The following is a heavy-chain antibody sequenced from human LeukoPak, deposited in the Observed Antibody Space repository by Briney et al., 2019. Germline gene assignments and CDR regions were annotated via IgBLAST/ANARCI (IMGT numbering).Heavy chain of an antibody. J-gene: IGHJ4*02. V-gene: IGHV4-34*01. CDR2: INHSGST. CDR1: GGSFSGYY. Sequence: SETLSLTCAVYGGSFSGYYWSWIRQPPGKGLEWIGEINHSGSTNYNPSLKSRVTTSVDTSKNQFSLKLSSATAADTAVYYCARGGLVRFDYWGQGTLVTVSS. CDR3: ARGGLVRFDY. D-gene: IGHD6-19*01.